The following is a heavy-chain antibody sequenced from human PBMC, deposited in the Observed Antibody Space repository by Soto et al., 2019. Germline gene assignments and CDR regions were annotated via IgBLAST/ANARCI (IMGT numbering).Heavy chain of an antibody. Sequence: QVQLVQSGAEVKKPGSSVKVSCKASGGTFSSYAISWVRQAPGQGLEWMGGIIPIFGTANYAQKFQGRVTITADEATSTAYMELSSLRAEDTAVYYCARSKSSDWTTRGYWFDPWGQGTLVTVSS. CDR2: IIPIFGTA. CDR3: ARSKSSDWTTRGYWFDP. V-gene: IGHV1-69*01. J-gene: IGHJ5*02. CDR1: GGTFSSYA. D-gene: IGHD6-19*01.